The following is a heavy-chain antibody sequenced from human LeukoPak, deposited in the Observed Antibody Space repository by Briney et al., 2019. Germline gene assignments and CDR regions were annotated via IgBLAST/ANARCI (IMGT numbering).Heavy chain of an antibody. CDR1: GLPIADFA. Sequence: GGSLRLSCVASGLPIADFAMHWVRQAPGEGLEWVSLISGDGVSTFYADSVKGRFSISRDNSKNSLSLEMNSLRTEDTAMYYCARESGKFDYWGQGTLVAVSS. CDR3: ARESGKFDY. CDR2: ISGDGVST. J-gene: IGHJ4*02. V-gene: IGHV3-43*02.